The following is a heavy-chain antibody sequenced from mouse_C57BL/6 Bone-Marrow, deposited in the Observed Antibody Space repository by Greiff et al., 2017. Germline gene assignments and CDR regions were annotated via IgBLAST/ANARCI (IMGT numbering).Heavy chain of an antibody. Sequence: VKLQQPGAELVKPGASVKLSCKASGYTFTSYWMHWVKQRPGRGLEWIGRIDPNSGGTKYNEKFKSKATLTVDKPSSTAYMQLSSLTSEDSAVYYCARITTVVGGGYFDVWGTGTTVTVSS. CDR1: GYTFTSYW. D-gene: IGHD1-1*01. CDR2: IDPNSGGT. CDR3: ARITTVVGGGYFDV. V-gene: IGHV1-72*01. J-gene: IGHJ1*03.